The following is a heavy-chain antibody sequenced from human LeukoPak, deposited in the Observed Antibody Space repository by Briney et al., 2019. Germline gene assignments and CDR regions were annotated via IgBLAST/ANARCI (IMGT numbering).Heavy chain of an antibody. J-gene: IGHJ4*02. CDR3: ATLQYQYYFDY. CDR1: GGSISGYY. CDR2: IYYSGST. V-gene: IGHV4-30-4*08. Sequence: SETLSLTCTVSGGSISGYYWSWIRQPPGKGLEWIGYIYYSGSTYYNPSLKSRVTISVDTSKNQFSLKLSSVTAADTAVYYCATLQYQYYFDYWGQGTLVTVSS. D-gene: IGHD2-2*01.